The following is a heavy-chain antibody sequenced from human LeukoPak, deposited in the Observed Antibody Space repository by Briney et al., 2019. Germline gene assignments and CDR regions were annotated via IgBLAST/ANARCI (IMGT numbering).Heavy chain of an antibody. CDR2: ISYDGSNK. J-gene: IGHJ3*02. Sequence: GRSLRLSCAASGFTFSSYAMHWVRQAPGKGLEWVAVISYDGSNKYYADSVKGRFTISRDNSKNTLYLQMNSLRAEDTAVYYCAKDLLSAVIYYDYVWGSYRNNAFDIWGQGTMVTVSS. V-gene: IGHV3-30-3*01. D-gene: IGHD3-16*02. CDR1: GFTFSSYA. CDR3: AKDLLSAVIYYDYVWGSYRNNAFDI.